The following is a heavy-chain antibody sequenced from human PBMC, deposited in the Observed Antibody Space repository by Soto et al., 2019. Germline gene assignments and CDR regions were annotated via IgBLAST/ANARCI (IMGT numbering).Heavy chain of an antibody. CDR3: ARSPYDFGSGDNWFYP. Sequence: QVQLVQSGAEVKKPGSSVKVSCKASGGTFSSYAISWVRQAPGQGLEWMGGIIPIFGTANYAQKFQGRVTIPAAESTSTAYMGLRSLRSEDTAVYYCARSPYDFGSGDNWFYPWGQGSLVTVSS. CDR1: GGTFSSYA. CDR2: IIPIFGTA. D-gene: IGHD3-3*01. J-gene: IGHJ5*02. V-gene: IGHV1-69*12.